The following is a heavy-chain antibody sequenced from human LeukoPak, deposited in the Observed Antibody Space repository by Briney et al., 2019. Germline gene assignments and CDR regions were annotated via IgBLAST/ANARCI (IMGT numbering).Heavy chain of an antibody. CDR3: ARDRRAYYYDSSPDY. J-gene: IGHJ4*02. CDR1: GFTFSSYE. D-gene: IGHD3-22*01. CDR2: ISSSGSTI. V-gene: IGHV3-48*03. Sequence: GGSLRLSCAASGFTFSSYEMNWVRQAPGKGLEWVSYISSSGSTIYYADSVKGRFTISRDNSKNTLYLQMNSLRAEDTAVYYCARDRRAYYYDSSPDYWGQGTLVTVSS.